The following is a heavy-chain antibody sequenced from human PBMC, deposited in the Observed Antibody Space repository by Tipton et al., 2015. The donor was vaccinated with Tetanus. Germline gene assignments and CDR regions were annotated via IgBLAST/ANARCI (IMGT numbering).Heavy chain of an antibody. Sequence: QLVQSGAEVKKPGASVKVSCKASGYTFTAYAMHWVRQAPGQRLEWMGRINAGDGNTKYSQKFQGRVIISRDTSARTMYMELSGLRFEDTAVYYCASGPMAPGSLDYWGQGTLLTVSS. CDR3: ASGPMAPGSLDY. CDR2: INAGDGNT. D-gene: IGHD3-10*01. V-gene: IGHV1-3*01. J-gene: IGHJ4*02. CDR1: GYTFTAYA.